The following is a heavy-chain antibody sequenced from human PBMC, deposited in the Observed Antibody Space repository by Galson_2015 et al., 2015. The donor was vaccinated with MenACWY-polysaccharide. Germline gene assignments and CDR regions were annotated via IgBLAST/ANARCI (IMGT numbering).Heavy chain of an antibody. Sequence: SLRLSCAASGFTFSSYAMHWVRQAPGKGLEWVAVISYDGSNKYYADSVKGRFTISRDNYKNTLYLQMNSLRAEDTTVYYCARDYCDRISCSGMDVWGQGTTVTVSS. CDR3: ARDYCDRISCSGMDV. V-gene: IGHV3-30-3*01. CDR1: GFTFSSYA. D-gene: IGHD2/OR15-2a*01. CDR2: ISYDGSNK. J-gene: IGHJ6*02.